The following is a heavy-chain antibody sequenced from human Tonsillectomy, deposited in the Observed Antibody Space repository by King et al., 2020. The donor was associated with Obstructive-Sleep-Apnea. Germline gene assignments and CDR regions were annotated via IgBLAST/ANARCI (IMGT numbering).Heavy chain of an antibody. CDR1: GFTFSSFG. J-gene: IGHJ3*02. Sequence: VQLVESGGGVVQPGGSLRLSCAASGFTFSSFGMHWVRQAPGKGLEWRSFIEYDGSYEYYADSVKGRFTISRDNSKNTLYLQMNSLRTEDTAVFYCAKEGYYDSSGMGADAFDIWGKGTMVTVSS. D-gene: IGHD3-22*01. V-gene: IGHV3-30*02. CDR3: AKEGYYDSSGMGADAFDI. CDR2: IEYDGSYE.